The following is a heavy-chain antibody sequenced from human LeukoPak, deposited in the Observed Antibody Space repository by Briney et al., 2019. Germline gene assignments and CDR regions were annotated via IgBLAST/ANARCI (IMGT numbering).Heavy chain of an antibody. V-gene: IGHV4-59*08. CDR2: IYYSGST. CDR3: ARHPQGLTIFGELDY. CDR1: GGSISSYY. J-gene: IGHJ4*02. Sequence: SETLSLTCTVSGGSISSYYWSWIRQPPGKGLEGIGYIYYSGSTNYNPSLKRRGTISVDTCKKKCSLKLSSVPAADTAVYYCARHPQGLTIFGELDYWGQGTLVTVSS. D-gene: IGHD3-3*01.